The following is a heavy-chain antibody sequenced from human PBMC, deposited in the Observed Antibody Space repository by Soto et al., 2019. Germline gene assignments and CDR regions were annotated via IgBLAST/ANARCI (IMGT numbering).Heavy chain of an antibody. CDR3: ASHTIFGVVIISRHAEYFQH. CDR1: GFTFSDYY. CDR2: ISSSGSTI. V-gene: IGHV3-11*01. D-gene: IGHD3-3*01. Sequence: GGSLRLSCAASGFTFSDYYMSWIRQAPGKGLEWVSYISSSGSTIYYADSVKGRFTISRDNAKNSLYLQMNSLRAEDTAVYYCASHTIFGVVIISRHAEYFQHWGQGTLVTVSS. J-gene: IGHJ1*01.